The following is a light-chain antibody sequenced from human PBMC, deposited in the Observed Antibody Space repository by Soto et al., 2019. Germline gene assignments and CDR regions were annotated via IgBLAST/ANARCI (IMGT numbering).Light chain of an antibody. V-gene: IGKV1-33*01. Sequence: DIQMTPSPSSLSASVGDRVTITCQASQDISNYLNWYQQKPGKAPKLLIYDASNCETGGPSNFSRTVSGSDFTFTISSLQPYDIATYYCQQYDNLPLTFGGGTKVEIK. J-gene: IGKJ4*01. CDR1: QDISNY. CDR2: DAS. CDR3: QQYDNLPLT.